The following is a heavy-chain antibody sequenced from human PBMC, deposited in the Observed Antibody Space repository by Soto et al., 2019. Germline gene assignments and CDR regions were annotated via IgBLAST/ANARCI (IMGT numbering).Heavy chain of an antibody. Sequence: EVQLLESGGGLVQPGGSLRLSCAASGFTFNSYAMSWVRQAPGKGLEWVSAISGSGGSTYYADSVKGRFTISRDNSKNTLYLQMNSLRAEDTAVYYCAKARADYYGSGSPIDYWGQGTLVTVSS. J-gene: IGHJ4*02. V-gene: IGHV3-23*01. CDR2: ISGSGGST. CDR3: AKARADYYGSGSPIDY. CDR1: GFTFNSYA. D-gene: IGHD3-10*01.